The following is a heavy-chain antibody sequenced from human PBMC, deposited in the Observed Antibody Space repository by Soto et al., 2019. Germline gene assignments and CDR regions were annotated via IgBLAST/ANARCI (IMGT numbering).Heavy chain of an antibody. Sequence: SVKVSCKASGGTFSSYTISWVRQAPGQGLEWMGRIIPILGIANYAQKFQGRVAITADKSTSTAYMELSSLRSEDTAVYYCARSRSVRNHYYMDVWGKGTTVTVSS. V-gene: IGHV1-69*02. CDR2: IIPILGIA. J-gene: IGHJ6*03. CDR3: ARSRSVRNHYYMDV. CDR1: GGTFSSYT. D-gene: IGHD6-19*01.